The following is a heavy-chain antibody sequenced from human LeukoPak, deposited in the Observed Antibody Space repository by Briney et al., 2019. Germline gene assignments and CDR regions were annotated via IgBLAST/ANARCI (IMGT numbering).Heavy chain of an antibody. V-gene: IGHV3-66*01. CDR3: AGGTYYYASGSYYFSY. CDR2: IYSGGST. CDR1: GFTLSSNY. Sequence: GGSLRLSCEASGFTLSSNYMSWVRQAPGKGLEWVSFIYSGGSTDYADSVKGRFTISRDNSKTTLYLKMNSLRDEDTAVYYCAGGTYYYASGSYYFSYWGQGTLVTVSS. D-gene: IGHD3-10*01. J-gene: IGHJ4*02.